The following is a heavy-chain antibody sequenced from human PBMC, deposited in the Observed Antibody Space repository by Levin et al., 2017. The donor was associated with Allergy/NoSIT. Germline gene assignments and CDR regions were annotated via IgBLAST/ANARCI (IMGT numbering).Heavy chain of an antibody. CDR2: IYYSGNN. J-gene: IGHJ4*02. CDR3: ARETGYDLDQ. CDR1: FFSLLLFFSS. Sequence: SETLSLTCPVSFFSLLLFFSSFLFLLPPPGKGLEWIGYIYYSGNNYYNPSLKRRVTISVDTSKNQFSLKLSTVTAADTAVYYCARETGYDLDQWGQGTMVTVSS. D-gene: IGHD5-12*01. V-gene: IGHV4-31*03.